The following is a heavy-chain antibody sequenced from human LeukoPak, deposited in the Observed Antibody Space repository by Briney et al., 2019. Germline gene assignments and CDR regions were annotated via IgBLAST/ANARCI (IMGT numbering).Heavy chain of an antibody. CDR1: GFTFDDYA. V-gene: IGHV3-9*01. CDR3: AKGPRRTPRVGWFDP. J-gene: IGHJ5*02. CDR2: ISWNSGSI. Sequence: GGSLRLSCAASGFTFDDYAMHWVRQAPGKGLEWVSGISWNSGSIGYADSVKGRFTISRDNAKNSLYLQMNSLRAEDTAVYYCAKGPRRTPRVGWFDPWGQGTLVTVSS. D-gene: IGHD1-14*01.